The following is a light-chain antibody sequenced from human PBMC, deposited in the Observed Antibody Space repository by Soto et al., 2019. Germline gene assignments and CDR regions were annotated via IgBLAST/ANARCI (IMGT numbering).Light chain of an antibody. CDR2: VGS. J-gene: IGKJ1*01. CDR1: LSLLQSNGENS. Sequence: DTVMSQAPLSLPVTPGEPASISCRSSLSLLQSNGENSLDWYLQKPGQSPQLLMYVGSNRASGVPDRFSGSGSGTDFTLKISRVEAEDVGVYYCLQALQAPWTFGQGTKVDI. CDR3: LQALQAPWT. V-gene: IGKV2-28*01.